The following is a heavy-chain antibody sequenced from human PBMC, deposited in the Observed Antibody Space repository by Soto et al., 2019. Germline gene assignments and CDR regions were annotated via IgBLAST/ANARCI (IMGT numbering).Heavy chain of an antibody. CDR1: GYTFTSYA. J-gene: IGHJ6*03. Sequence: ASVKGSCKASGYTFTSYAMHWVRQAPGQRLEWMGWINAGNGNTKYSQKFQGRVTITRDTSASTAYMELSSLRSEDTAVYYCASTGPYCTNGVCRYYYYMDVWGKGTTVTVSS. CDR3: ASTGPYCTNGVCRYYYYMDV. D-gene: IGHD2-8*01. V-gene: IGHV1-3*01. CDR2: INAGNGNT.